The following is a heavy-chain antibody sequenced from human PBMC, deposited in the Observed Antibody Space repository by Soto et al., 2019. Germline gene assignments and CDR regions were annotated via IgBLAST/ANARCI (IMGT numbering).Heavy chain of an antibody. CDR3: ARDQAMIIFDY. D-gene: IGHD3-22*01. Sequence: GGSLRLSCAASGFAFSSYSMNWVRQAPGKGLEWVSSISSSSSYIYYADSVKGRFTISRDNAKNSLYLQMNSLRAEDTAVYYCARDQAMIIFDYWGQGTLVTVSS. J-gene: IGHJ4*02. CDR2: ISSSSSYI. V-gene: IGHV3-21*01. CDR1: GFAFSSYS.